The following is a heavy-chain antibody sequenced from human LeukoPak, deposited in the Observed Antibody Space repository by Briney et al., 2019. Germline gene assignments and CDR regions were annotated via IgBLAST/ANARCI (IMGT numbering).Heavy chain of an antibody. CDR1: GFTFSSYG. Sequence: GGSLRLSCAASGFTFSSYGMHWVRQAPGKGLEWVAVISYDGSNKYYADSVKGRFTISRDNSKNTLYLQMNSLRDEDAAVYFCARHSSSWFSWGQGTLVTVSS. CDR2: ISYDGSNK. J-gene: IGHJ5*02. D-gene: IGHD6-13*01. CDR3: ARHSSSWFS. V-gene: IGHV3-30*03.